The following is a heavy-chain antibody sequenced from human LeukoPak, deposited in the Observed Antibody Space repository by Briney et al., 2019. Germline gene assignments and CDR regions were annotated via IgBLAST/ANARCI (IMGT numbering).Heavy chain of an antibody. D-gene: IGHD3-3*01. CDR3: ARASAYYDFWSGYYRTGGLDY. CDR2: IYYSGST. V-gene: IGHV4-31*03. CDR1: GGSISSGGYY. Sequence: SQTLSLTCTVSGGSISSGGYYWSWIRQHPGKGLEWIVYIYYSGSTYYNPSLKSRVTIPVDTSKNQFSLKLSSVTAADTAVYYCARASAYYDFWSGYYRTGGLDYWGQGTLVTVSS. J-gene: IGHJ4*02.